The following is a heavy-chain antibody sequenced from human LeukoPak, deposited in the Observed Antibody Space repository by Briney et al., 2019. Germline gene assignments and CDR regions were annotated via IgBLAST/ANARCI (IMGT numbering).Heavy chain of an antibody. D-gene: IGHD2-15*01. J-gene: IGHJ6*04. Sequence: SVKVSCKASGGTFSSYTISWVRQAPGQGLEWMGGIIPLFGTPDYAQKFQDRLTITADKSTSTAYMELTSLRSEDTAVYYCASAALRCSGGSCYEMDVWGKGTTVTVPS. CDR3: ASAALRCSGGSCYEMDV. CDR2: IIPLFGTP. V-gene: IGHV1-69*06. CDR1: GGTFSSYT.